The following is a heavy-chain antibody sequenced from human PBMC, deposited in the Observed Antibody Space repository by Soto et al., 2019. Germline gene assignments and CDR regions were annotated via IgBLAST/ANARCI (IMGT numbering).Heavy chain of an antibody. V-gene: IGHV3-30*18. CDR3: AKEGGLSGSYYISSSYYFDY. Sequence: QVQLVESGGGVVQPGRSLRLSCVASGFTFSSYGMHWVRQAPGKGLEWVAIISYDGSNTYYADSVKGRFTISRDNSKNTLYLHMNSLRAEDTSVYYCAKEGGLSGSYYISSSYYFDYWGQGTLVIVSS. J-gene: IGHJ4*02. D-gene: IGHD1-26*01. CDR2: ISYDGSNT. CDR1: GFTFSSYG.